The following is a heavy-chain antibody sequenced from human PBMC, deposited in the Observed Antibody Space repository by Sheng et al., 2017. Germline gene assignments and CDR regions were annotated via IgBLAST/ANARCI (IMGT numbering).Heavy chain of an antibody. CDR1: GGTFSSYA. J-gene: IGHJ5*02. CDR3: ATETTYCSSTSCSEWFDP. V-gene: IGHV1-69*04. D-gene: IGHD2-2*01. CDR2: IIPILGIA. Sequence: QVQLVQSGAEVKKPGSSVKVSCKASGGTFSSYAISWVRQAPGQGLEWMGGIIPILGIANYAQKFQGRVTITADKSTSTAYMELSSLRSEDTAVYYCATETTYCSSTSCSEWFDPWAREPWSPSPQ.